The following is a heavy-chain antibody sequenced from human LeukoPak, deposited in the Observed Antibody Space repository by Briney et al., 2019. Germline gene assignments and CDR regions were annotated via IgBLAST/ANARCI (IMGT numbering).Heavy chain of an antibody. V-gene: IGHV1-2*02. J-gene: IGHJ6*03. Sequence: GASVKVSCKASGYTFTGYYIHWVRQAPGQGGEYMGWINPNRGGTNYAQKFQGRVTMTRDTSISTGYMELSRLRSDDTAVYYCARDLYQWLPSTRPRDYYYYMDVWGEGTTVTVSS. D-gene: IGHD6-19*01. CDR2: INPNRGGT. CDR1: GYTFTGYY. CDR3: ARDLYQWLPSTRPRDYYYYMDV.